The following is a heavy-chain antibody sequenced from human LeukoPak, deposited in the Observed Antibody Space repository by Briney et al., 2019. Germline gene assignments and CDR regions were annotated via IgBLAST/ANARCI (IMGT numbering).Heavy chain of an antibody. J-gene: IGHJ6*03. CDR2: IIPIFGTA. CDR3: AIGYSYGSYYYYYMDV. D-gene: IGHD5-18*01. V-gene: IGHV1-69*05. CDR1: GGTFSSYA. Sequence: ASVKVSCKASGGTFSSYAISWVRQAPGQGLEWMGGIIPIFGTANYAQKFQGRVTITTDESTSTAYMELSSLRSEDTAVYYCAIGYSYGSYYYYYMDVWGKGTTVTVSS.